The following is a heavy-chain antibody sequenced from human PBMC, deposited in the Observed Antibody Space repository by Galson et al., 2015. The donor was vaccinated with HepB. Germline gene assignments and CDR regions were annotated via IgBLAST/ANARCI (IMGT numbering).Heavy chain of an antibody. CDR3: TRLEISGSYYLRLKETFDY. CDR2: IRSKAYGGTT. D-gene: IGHD1-26*01. J-gene: IGHJ4*02. V-gene: IGHV3-49*03. Sequence: LRLSCAASGFTFGDYAMSWFRQAPGKGLEWVGFIRSKAYGGTTEYAASVKGRFTISRDDSKSIAYLQMNSLKTEDTAVYYCTRLEISGSYYLRLKETFDYWGQGTLVTVSS. CDR1: GFTFGDYA.